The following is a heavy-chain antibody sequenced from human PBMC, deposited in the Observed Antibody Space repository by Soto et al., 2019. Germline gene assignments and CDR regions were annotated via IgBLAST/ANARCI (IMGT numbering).Heavy chain of an antibody. V-gene: IGHV4-4*02. CDR3: AKDTHWGLGY. CDR2: IYHTGTT. D-gene: IGHD7-27*01. J-gene: IGHJ4*02. CDR1: GDSISSDYY. Sequence: SETLSLTCTVSGDSISSDYYWSWVRQPPGKRLEWIGEIYHTGTTNYNPSLKSRVSISRDRSKNQFSLELNSVTAADTAVYYCAKDTHWGLGYWGQGTLVTVSS.